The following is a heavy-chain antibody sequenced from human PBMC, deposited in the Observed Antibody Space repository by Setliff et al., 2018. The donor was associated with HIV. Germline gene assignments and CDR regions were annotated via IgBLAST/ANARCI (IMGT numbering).Heavy chain of an antibody. J-gene: IGHJ5*02. V-gene: IGHV4-39*03. CDR2: FFHTGGI. Sequence: PSETLSLTCTVSGAPMTSGSFYWNWIRQTPGKGLEWIGTFFHTGGITYNPSLRSRVTMSADTAESLLSLRLILVTAADTGVYYCGRGWFDPWGQGTLVTVSS. CDR3: GRGWFDP. D-gene: IGHD3-10*01. CDR1: GAPMTSGSFY.